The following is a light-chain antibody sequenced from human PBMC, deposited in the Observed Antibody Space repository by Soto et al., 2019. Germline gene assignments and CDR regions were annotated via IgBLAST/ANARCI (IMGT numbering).Light chain of an antibody. CDR1: QSVSSY. V-gene: IGKV3-11*01. J-gene: IGKJ1*01. CDR3: XQRXXWPQT. CDR2: DAS. Sequence: EIVLTQSPATLSLSPGERATLSCRASQSVSSYLAWYQQKPGQAPRLLIYDASNRATGIPARFSGSGSGTDFTLTIXSLEPEDFXXXYXXQRXXWPQTFGQGTKVEIK.